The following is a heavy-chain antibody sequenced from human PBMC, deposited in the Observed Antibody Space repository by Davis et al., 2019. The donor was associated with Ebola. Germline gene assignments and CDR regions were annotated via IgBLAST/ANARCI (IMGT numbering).Heavy chain of an antibody. CDR3: AKEGGSYTAGYDY. V-gene: IGHV3-23*01. D-gene: IGHD6-25*01. CDR2: ISASGGST. J-gene: IGHJ4*02. CDR1: GFTFSSYA. Sequence: GESLKISCAASGFTFSSYAMNWVRQAPGKGLEWVSTISASGGSTYYADSVKGRFTISRDNSKNTLYLQMNSLRAEDTAIYYCAKEGGSYTAGYDYWGQGTLVTVSS.